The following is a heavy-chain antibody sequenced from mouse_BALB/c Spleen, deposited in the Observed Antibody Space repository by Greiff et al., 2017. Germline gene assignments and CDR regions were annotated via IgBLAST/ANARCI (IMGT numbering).Heavy chain of an antibody. CDR1: GFTFSDYY. Sequence: EVQRVESGGGLVKPGGSLKLSCAASGFTFSDYYMYWVRQTPEKRLEWVATISDGGSYTYYPASVKGRFTISRDNAKNNLYLQMSSLKSEDTAMYYCARDHYYGSRPYYAMDYWGQGTSVTVSS. CDR3: ARDHYYGSRPYYAMDY. D-gene: IGHD1-1*01. J-gene: IGHJ4*01. V-gene: IGHV5-4*02. CDR2: ISDGGSYT.